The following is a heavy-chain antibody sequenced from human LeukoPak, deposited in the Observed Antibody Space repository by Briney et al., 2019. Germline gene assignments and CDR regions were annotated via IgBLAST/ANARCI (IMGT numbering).Heavy chain of an antibody. CDR3: ARRAGAYSHPYDY. Sequence: GGTLRLSCTASGFTFSSYGMSWVRQAPGKGLDWVSAISGSGGSTYYADSVKGRFSISRDNSKNTLYLQMNSLRAEDTAVYYCARRAGAYSHPYDYWGQGTLVTVSS. CDR2: ISGSGGST. CDR1: GFTFSSYG. D-gene: IGHD4/OR15-4a*01. V-gene: IGHV3-23*01. J-gene: IGHJ4*02.